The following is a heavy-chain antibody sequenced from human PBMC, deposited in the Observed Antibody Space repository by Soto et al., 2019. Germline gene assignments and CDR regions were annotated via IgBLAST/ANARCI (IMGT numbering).Heavy chain of an antibody. CDR3: ARQGRAAAGRYYFDY. CDR1: GDSISSSGYY. Sequence: SETLSLTCTVSGDSISSSGYYWGWIRQPPGKGLEWIGSIFYSGYSYYNPSLKSRVTISVDTSKNQFSLKLSSVTAADTAAYYCARQGRAAAGRYYFDYWGQGTLVTVSS. D-gene: IGHD6-13*01. J-gene: IGHJ4*02. CDR2: IFYSGYS. V-gene: IGHV4-39*01.